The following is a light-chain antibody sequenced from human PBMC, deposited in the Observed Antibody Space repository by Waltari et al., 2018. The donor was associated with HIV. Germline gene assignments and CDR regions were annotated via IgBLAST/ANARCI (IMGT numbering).Light chain of an antibody. Sequence: QSVLTQPPSTSGTPGQRVTISCSGSSSNIGSNTGSWFQQLPGKAPKDLIYGKNRRPSAVPYRLSGAKAGSSAALAIGGLQSEDEADYYGASWDDSLNGPVFGGGTTLTVL. CDR2: GKN. CDR1: SSNIGSNT. J-gene: IGLJ2*01. V-gene: IGLV1-44*01. CDR3: ASWDDSLNGPV.